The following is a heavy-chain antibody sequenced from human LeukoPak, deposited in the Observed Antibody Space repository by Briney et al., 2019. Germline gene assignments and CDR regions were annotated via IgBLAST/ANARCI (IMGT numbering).Heavy chain of an antibody. CDR1: GGTFSSYA. CDR3: ARVEGGYCSGGSCYGWFDP. J-gene: IGHJ5*02. Sequence: SVKVSCKASGGTFSSYAISWVRQAPGQGLEWMGGIIPIFGTANYAQKFQGRVTITTDESTSTAYMELSSLRSEDTAVYYCARVEGGYCSGGSCYGWFDPWGQGTLVTVSS. D-gene: IGHD2-15*01. V-gene: IGHV1-69*05. CDR2: IIPIFGTA.